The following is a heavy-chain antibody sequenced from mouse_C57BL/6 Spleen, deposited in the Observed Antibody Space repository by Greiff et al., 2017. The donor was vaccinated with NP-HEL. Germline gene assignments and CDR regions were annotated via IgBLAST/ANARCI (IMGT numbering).Heavy chain of an antibody. J-gene: IGHJ1*03. CDR1: GYAFSSYW. CDR3: GRSRWVYPWYFDV. D-gene: IGHD1-1*01. Sequence: QVQLQQSGAELVKPGASVKISCKASGYAFSSYWMNWVKQRPGKGLEWIGQIYPGDGDTNYNGKFKGKATLTADKSSSTAYMQLSSLTSEDSAVYCCGRSRWVYPWYFDVWGTGTTVTVAS. CDR2: IYPGDGDT. V-gene: IGHV1-80*01.